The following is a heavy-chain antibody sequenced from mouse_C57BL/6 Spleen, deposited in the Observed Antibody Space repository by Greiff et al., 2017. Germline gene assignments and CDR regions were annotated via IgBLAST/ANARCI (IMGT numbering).Heavy chain of an antibody. V-gene: IGHV14-2*01. D-gene: IGHD1-1*01. CDR3: ARDYYGRYYAMGY. CDR1: GFNIKDYY. CDR2: IDPEDGET. J-gene: IGHJ4*01. Sequence: EVKLEESGAELVKPGASVKLSCTASGFNIKDYYMHWVKQRTEQGLEWIGRIDPEDGETKYAPKFQGKATITADTSSNTAYLQLSSLTSEDTAVYDCARDYYGRYYAMGYWGQGTSVTVAS.